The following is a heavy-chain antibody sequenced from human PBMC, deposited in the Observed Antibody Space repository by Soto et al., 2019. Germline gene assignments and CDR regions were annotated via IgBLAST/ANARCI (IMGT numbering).Heavy chain of an antibody. J-gene: IGHJ6*02. CDR2: IIPIFGTT. Sequence: GXPVKVSCNASGDSFIRHAIIWVRRAPGQGLEWMGGIIPIFGTTSYAQKFQDRVTITADESTSSASMELSSLRSEDTAVYYCAQDLGAGNTFEPFYYHGMDVWGQGTTVTVSS. CDR1: GDSFIRHA. CDR3: AQDLGAGNTFEPFYYHGMDV. D-gene: IGHD1-1*01. V-gene: IGHV1-69*01.